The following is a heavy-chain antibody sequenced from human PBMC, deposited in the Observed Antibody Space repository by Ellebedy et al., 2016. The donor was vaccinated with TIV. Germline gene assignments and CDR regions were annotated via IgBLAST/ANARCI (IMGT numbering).Heavy chain of an antibody. V-gene: IGHV1-3*01. CDR3: ARGSKTLIVPPGLY. CDR1: GYTFTTYA. CDR2: INADNGIT. J-gene: IGHJ4*02. Sequence: AASVKVSCKASGYTFTTYAIHWVRQAPGQRLEWVGWINADNGITRYSQKFEGRATLTRDTSATTAYMELSSLRSEDTAVYFCARGSKTLIVPPGLYWGQGTLVTVSS. D-gene: IGHD3-22*01.